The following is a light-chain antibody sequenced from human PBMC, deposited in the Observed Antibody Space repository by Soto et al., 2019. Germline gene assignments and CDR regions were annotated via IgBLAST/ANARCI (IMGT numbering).Light chain of an antibody. CDR2: GAS. J-gene: IGKJ3*01. CDR3: QQYNNWPLG. V-gene: IGKV3-15*01. Sequence: EIVMTQSPATLSVSPGERATLSCRASQSVSSNLAWYQQKPGQAPRLLIYGASTRATGIPARFSGSGSGTEFTLTISSLQSEDFAVYYCQQYNNWPLGFGPGTMVDVK. CDR1: QSVSSN.